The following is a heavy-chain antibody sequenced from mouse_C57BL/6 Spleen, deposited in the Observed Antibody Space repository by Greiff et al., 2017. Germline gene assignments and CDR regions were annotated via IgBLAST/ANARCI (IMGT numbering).Heavy chain of an antibody. V-gene: IGHV5-17*01. CDR1: GFTFSDYG. D-gene: IGHD1-1*01. CDR3: ARDYYGSSRYFDV. J-gene: IGHJ1*03. CDR2: ISSGSSTI. Sequence: EVQVVESGGGLVKPGGSLKLSCAASGFTFSDYGMHWVRQAPEKGLEWVAYISSGSSTIYYTDTVKGRFTISRDNAKNTLFLQMTSLRSEDTAMYYCARDYYGSSRYFDVWGTGTTVTVSS.